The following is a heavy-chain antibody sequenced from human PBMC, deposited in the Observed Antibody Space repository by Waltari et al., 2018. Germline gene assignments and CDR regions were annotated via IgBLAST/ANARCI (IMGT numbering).Heavy chain of an antibody. Sequence: QEQVVPAGAEVKKSGASVKVTCKDSGFTFRRRDINWVRQDAGQGLEWMGWINPKSGKTGYAQKFQGRVTITGNTSINTVYMEVSSLGSEDTAVYYCVSTTFCSGTSCPMGVWGQGTTVTVSS. V-gene: IGHV1-8*03. J-gene: IGHJ6*02. CDR1: GFTFRRRD. D-gene: IGHD2-2*01. CDR2: INPKSGKT. CDR3: VSTTFCSGTSCPMGV.